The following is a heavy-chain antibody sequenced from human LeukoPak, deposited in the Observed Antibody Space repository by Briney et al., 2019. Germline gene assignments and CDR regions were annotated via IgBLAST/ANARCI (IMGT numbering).Heavy chain of an antibody. CDR2: IYYSGST. CDR1: GGSISSSNYY. Sequence: SETLSLTCTVSGGSISSSNYYWGWIRQPPGKGLEWIGSIYYSGSTYYNPSLKSRVTISVDTSKNQFSLKLSSVTAADTAVYYCARDKYSSGTGIDYWGQGTLVTVSS. J-gene: IGHJ4*02. V-gene: IGHV4-39*07. D-gene: IGHD6-19*01. CDR3: ARDKYSSGTGIDY.